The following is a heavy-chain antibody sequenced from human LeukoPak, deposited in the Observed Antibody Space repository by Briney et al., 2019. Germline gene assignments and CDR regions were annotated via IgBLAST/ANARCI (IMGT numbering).Heavy chain of an antibody. V-gene: IGHV3-11*04. CDR3: ASNSMVRGKGTDY. D-gene: IGHD3-10*01. CDR1: GFTFSDHY. CDR2: ISSSSSTI. Sequence: PGGSLRLSCAASGFTFSDHYMDWVRQAPGKGLEWVSYISSSSSTIYYADSVKGRFTISRDNAKNSLYLQMNSLRAEDTAVYYCASNSMVRGKGTDYWGQGTLVTVSS. J-gene: IGHJ4*02.